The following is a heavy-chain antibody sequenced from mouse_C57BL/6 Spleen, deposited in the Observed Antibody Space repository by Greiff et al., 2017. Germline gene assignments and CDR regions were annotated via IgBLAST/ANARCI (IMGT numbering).Heavy chain of an antibody. D-gene: IGHD1-1*01. V-gene: IGHV5-17*01. CDR3: ARMDYGSSYGFDY. CDR1: GFTFSDYG. J-gene: IGHJ2*01. CDR2: ISSGSSTI. Sequence: EVMLVESGGGLVKPGGSLKLSCAASGFTFSDYGMHWVRQAPEKGLEWVAYISSGSSTIYYADTVKGRFTISRDNAKNTLFLQMTSLRAEDTAMYYCARMDYGSSYGFDYWGQGTTLTVSS.